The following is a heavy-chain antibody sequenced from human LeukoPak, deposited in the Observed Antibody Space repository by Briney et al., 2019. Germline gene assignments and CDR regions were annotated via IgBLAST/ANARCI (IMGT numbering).Heavy chain of an antibody. Sequence: GGSLRLSCAASGFTFSSYGMHWVRQAPGKGLEWVSAISGSGGSTYYADSVKGRFTISRDNSKNTLYLQMNSPRAEDTAVYYCAKESQQLPRLYYFDYWGQGTLVTVSS. CDR3: AKESQQLPRLYYFDY. CDR2: ISGSGGST. CDR1: GFTFSSYG. V-gene: IGHV3-23*01. J-gene: IGHJ4*02. D-gene: IGHD6-13*01.